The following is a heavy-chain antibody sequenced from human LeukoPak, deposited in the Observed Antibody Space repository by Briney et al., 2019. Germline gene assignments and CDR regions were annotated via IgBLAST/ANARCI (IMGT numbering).Heavy chain of an antibody. CDR1: GFTFSSYS. V-gene: IGHV3-9*01. Sequence: GGSLRLSCAASGFTFSSYSMNWVRQAPGKGLEWVSGISWNSGSIGYADSVKGRFTISRDNAKNSLYLQMNSLRAEDTALYYCAKGGYSSSFRDAFDIWGQGTMVTV. CDR2: ISWNSGSI. D-gene: IGHD6-13*01. CDR3: AKGGYSSSFRDAFDI. J-gene: IGHJ3*02.